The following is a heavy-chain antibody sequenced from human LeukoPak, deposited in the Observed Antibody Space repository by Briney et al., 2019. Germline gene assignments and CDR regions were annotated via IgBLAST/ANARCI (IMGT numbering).Heavy chain of an antibody. D-gene: IGHD6-13*01. CDR3: ARHWGSSSHFDY. CDR1: GGSISSYY. J-gene: IGHJ4*02. Sequence: SETLSLTCTVSGGSISSYYWSWIRQPPGKGLEWIGYIYTSGSTNYNPSLKSRVTISVDTSKNQFSLKLSSVTAADTAVYYCARHWGSSSHFDYWGQGTLATVSS. CDR2: IYTSGST. V-gene: IGHV4-4*09.